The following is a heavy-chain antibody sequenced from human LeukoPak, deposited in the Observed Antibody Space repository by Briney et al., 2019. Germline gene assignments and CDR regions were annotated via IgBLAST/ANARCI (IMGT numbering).Heavy chain of an antibody. V-gene: IGHV1-46*01. Sequence: ASVKVSCNASGYTFTSYYMHWVREAPGQGLEWMGMINPSGGSTSYAQKFQVRVTMTRDTSTSTVYMELSSLRSEDTAVYYCARDLKGIDYWGQGTLVTVSS. J-gene: IGHJ4*02. CDR1: GYTFTSYY. CDR3: ARDLKGIDY. D-gene: IGHD3-10*01. CDR2: INPSGGST.